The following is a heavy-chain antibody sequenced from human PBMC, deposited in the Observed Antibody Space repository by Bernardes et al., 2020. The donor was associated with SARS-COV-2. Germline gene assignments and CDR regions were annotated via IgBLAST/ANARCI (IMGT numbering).Heavy chain of an antibody. D-gene: IGHD3-3*01. Sequence: GGSLRLSCTASGFTFGDYAMSWFRQAPGKGLEWVGFIGSISYGGTTEYAASVKGRFSISRDDSKSIAYLHMNSLKTEDTAVYFCTRGGSTIFGSFYYGMDVWGQGTTVTVSS. CDR3: TRGGSTIFGSFYYGMDV. V-gene: IGHV3-49*03. CDR1: GFTFGDYA. J-gene: IGHJ6*02. CDR2: IGSISYGGTT.